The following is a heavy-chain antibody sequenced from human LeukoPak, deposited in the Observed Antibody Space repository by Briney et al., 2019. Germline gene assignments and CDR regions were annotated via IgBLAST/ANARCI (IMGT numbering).Heavy chain of an antibody. Sequence: SVKVACKASGGTFSSYAISWVRQAPGQGLEWMGRIIPILGIANYAQKFQGRVTITADKSTSTAYMELSSLRSEDTAVYYCASSVVNCSGGSCYLDYWGQGTLVTVSS. CDR3: ASSVVNCSGGSCYLDY. CDR1: GGTFSSYA. CDR2: IIPILGIA. D-gene: IGHD2-15*01. J-gene: IGHJ4*02. V-gene: IGHV1-69*04.